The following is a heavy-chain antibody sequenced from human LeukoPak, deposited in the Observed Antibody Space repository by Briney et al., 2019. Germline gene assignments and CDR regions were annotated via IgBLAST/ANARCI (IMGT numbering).Heavy chain of an antibody. CDR1: GGSFSGYY. D-gene: IGHD6-19*01. CDR3: ARGPPYGSGWYLY. J-gene: IGHJ4*02. Sequence: SETLSLTCAVYGGSFSGYYWSWIRQPPGKGLEWIGEINHSGSTNYNPSLKSRVTISVDTSKNQFSLKLSSVTAADTAVYYCARGPPYGSGWYLYWGQGTLVTVSS. CDR2: INHSGST. V-gene: IGHV4-34*01.